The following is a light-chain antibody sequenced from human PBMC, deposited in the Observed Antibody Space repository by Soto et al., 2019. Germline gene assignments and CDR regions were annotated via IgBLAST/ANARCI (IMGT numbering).Light chain of an antibody. J-gene: IGKJ4*01. Sequence: EIVLTQSPATLSLSPGERATLSCRASQSVGSSLAWYQHKAGQAPRLLIYDASNRATGIPARFSGSGSGTDFTLTISSLEPEDFAVYYCQQRSNWPRLTFGGGTKVEIK. CDR2: DAS. V-gene: IGKV3-11*01. CDR1: QSVGSS. CDR3: QQRSNWPRLT.